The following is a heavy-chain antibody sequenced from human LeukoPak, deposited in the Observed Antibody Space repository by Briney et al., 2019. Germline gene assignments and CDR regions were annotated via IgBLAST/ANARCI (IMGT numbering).Heavy chain of an antibody. D-gene: IGHD5-24*01. CDR1: GYTFTSYA. CDR2: INAGNGNT. J-gene: IGHJ4*02. CDR3: ARYEGVRDGYNAAFYY. V-gene: IGHV1-3*01. Sequence: GASVKVSCKASGYTFTSYAMHWVRQAPGQRLEWMGWINAGNGNTKYSQKFQGRVTITADESTSTAYMELSSLRSEDTAVYYCARYEGVRDGYNAAFYYWGQGTLVTVSS.